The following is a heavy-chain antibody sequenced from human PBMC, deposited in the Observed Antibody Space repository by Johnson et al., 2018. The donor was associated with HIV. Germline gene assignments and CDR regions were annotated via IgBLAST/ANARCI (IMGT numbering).Heavy chain of an antibody. J-gene: IGHJ3*02. V-gene: IGHV3-30*14. CDR2: ISYDGSNK. CDR1: GFTFSSYA. CDR3: AREIIAARPSAFDI. Sequence: VQLVESGGGVVQPGRSLRLSCAASGFTFSSYAMHWVRQAPGKGLEWVAVISYDGSNKYYADSVKGRFTISRDNSKNTLYLQMNSLRAEDTAVYYCAREIIAARPSAFDIWGQGTMATVSS. D-gene: IGHD6-6*01.